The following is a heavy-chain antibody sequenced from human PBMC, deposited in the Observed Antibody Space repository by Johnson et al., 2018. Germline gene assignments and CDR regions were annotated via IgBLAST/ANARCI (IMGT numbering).Heavy chain of an antibody. J-gene: IGHJ6*02. V-gene: IGHV1-69*12. D-gene: IGHD2-15*01. CDR3: ARGSLVVAATSYYYGMDV. Sequence: QVQLVQSGAEVKKPGSSVKVSCKASGGTFSNYAISWVRQAPGQGLEWMGGIIPIFGTTNYAQKFPGKVPITADESTSTAYMELSSLRSEDTAVYYCARGSLVVAATSYYYGMDVWGQGTTVTVSS. CDR2: IIPIFGTT. CDR1: GGTFSNYA.